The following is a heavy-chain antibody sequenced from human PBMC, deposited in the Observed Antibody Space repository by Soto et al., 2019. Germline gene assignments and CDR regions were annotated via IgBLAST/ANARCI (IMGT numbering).Heavy chain of an antibody. V-gene: IGHV4-59*11. CDR3: ARDKVPLGYCSGGSCFHYYYMDV. J-gene: IGHJ6*03. D-gene: IGHD2-15*01. CDR2: IYYSGST. CDR1: GGSISSHS. Sequence: PSETLSLTCTVSGGSISSHSWSWIRQPPGKGLEWIGYIYYSGSTDYNPSLKSRVTISVDTSKNLFSLKLSSVTAADTAVYYCARDKVPLGYCSGGSCFHYYYMDVWGKGTTVTVSS.